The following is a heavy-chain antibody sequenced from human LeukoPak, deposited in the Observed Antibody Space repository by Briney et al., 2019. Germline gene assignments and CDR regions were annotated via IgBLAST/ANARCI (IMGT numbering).Heavy chain of an antibody. D-gene: IGHD6-19*01. Sequence: QAGGSLRLSCAASGFSFNNYGMNWVRQAPGKGLEWVSAITARDGRTYYADSVKGRFTISKDSPKNTIYLQINSLRAEDSAVYFCAKTGPGSGWTRYYFDYWDQGALVTVSS. CDR1: GFSFNNYG. CDR2: ITARDGRT. V-gene: IGHV3-23*01. CDR3: AKTGPGSGWTRYYFDY. J-gene: IGHJ4*02.